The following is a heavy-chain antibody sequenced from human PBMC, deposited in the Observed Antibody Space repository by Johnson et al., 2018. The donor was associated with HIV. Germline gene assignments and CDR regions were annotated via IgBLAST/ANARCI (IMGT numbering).Heavy chain of an antibody. CDR2: ISYDGSNK. V-gene: IGHV3-30-3*01. D-gene: IGHD1-1*01. Sequence: QMQLVESGGGVVQPGRSLRLSCAASGFTFSSYAMHWVRQAPGKGLEWVAVISYDGSNKYYADSVKGRFTISRDNSKNTLYLQMNSLRAEDTAVYYCARARNWNDDDAFDIWGQGPMVTVSS. CDR3: ARARNWNDDDAFDI. J-gene: IGHJ3*02. CDR1: GFTFSSYA.